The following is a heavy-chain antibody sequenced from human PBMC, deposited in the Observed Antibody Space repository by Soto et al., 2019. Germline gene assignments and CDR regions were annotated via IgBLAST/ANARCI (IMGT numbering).Heavy chain of an antibody. CDR1: GGSISSGGYS. V-gene: IGHV4-30-2*01. CDR3: AGAIGYCSIPRCYWFDP. Sequence: QLQLQESGSGLMKPSQTLSLTCAVSGGSISSGGYSWSWIRQPPGKGLEWIGYIYHSGSTYDNPSLTSGVTISVDRSKNQVHMKPSSGTAADTAVYYCAGAIGYCSIPRCYWFDPWGQGTLVTVSS. CDR2: IYHSGST. D-gene: IGHD2-2*01. J-gene: IGHJ5*02.